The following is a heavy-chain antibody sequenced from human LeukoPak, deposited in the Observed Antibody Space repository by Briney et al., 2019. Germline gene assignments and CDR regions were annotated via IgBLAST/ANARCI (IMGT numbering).Heavy chain of an antibody. D-gene: IGHD5-18*01. Sequence: TETLSLTCAVSGGSISSSNWWSWVRQPPGKGLEWIGEINHSGSTNYNPSLKSRVTISVDTSKNQFSLKLSSVTAADTAVYYCARDLKLWNKQDYWGQGTLVTVSS. V-gene: IGHV4-4*02. J-gene: IGHJ4*02. CDR2: INHSGST. CDR3: ARDLKLWNKQDY. CDR1: GGSISSSNW.